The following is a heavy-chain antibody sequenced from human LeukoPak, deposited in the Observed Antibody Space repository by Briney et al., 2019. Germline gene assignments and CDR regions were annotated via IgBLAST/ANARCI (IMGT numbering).Heavy chain of an antibody. CDR2: IKQDGSEK. Sequence: PGGSLRLSCAASGFTFSSYWLTWVRQAPGKGLEWVANIKQDGSEKFYVDSVKGRFTISRDSAKNSLYLQMNSLRAEDTAVYYCAKDSPDIVATILSHWGQGTLVTVSS. J-gene: IGHJ4*02. D-gene: IGHD5-12*01. CDR1: GFTFSSYW. CDR3: AKDSPDIVATILSH. V-gene: IGHV3-7*03.